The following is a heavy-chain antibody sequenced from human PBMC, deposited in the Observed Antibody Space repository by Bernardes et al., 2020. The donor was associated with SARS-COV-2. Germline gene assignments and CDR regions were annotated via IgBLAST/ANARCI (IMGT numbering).Heavy chain of an antibody. D-gene: IGHD5-18*01. CDR2: ASHSGNT. CDR3: ATDREYNSGWLFDN. V-gene: IGHV4-59*01. CDR1: GGSISSYY. Sequence: SETLSLTCPVSGGSISSYYWSWIRQPPGKGLEWIWFASHSGNTNYNPSLKSRVTISVDTSKNQFSLNVNSVTAADTAVYYCATDREYNSGWLFDNWGQGTLVTVSS. J-gene: IGHJ4*02.